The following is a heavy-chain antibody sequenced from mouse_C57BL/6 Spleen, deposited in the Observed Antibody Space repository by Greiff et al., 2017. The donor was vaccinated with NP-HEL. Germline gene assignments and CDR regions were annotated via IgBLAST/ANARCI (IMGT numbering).Heavy chain of an antibody. CDR2: IHPNSGST. CDR3: ARGTGHYFDY. CDR1: GYTFTSYW. Sequence: QVQLKQSGAELVKPGASVKLSCKASGYTFTSYWMHWVKQRPGQGLEWIGMIHPNSGSTNYNEKFKSKATLTVDKSSSTAYMQLSSLTSEDSAVYYCARGTGHYFDYWGQGTTLTVSS. D-gene: IGHD3-1*01. J-gene: IGHJ2*01. V-gene: IGHV1-64*01.